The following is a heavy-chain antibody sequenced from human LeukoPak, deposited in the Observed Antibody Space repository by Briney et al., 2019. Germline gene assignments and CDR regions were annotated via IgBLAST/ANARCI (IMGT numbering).Heavy chain of an antibody. CDR1: GYTFTSYG. V-gene: IGHV1-18*01. J-gene: IGHJ4*02. D-gene: IGHD4-11*01. CDR3: ARDRQDDSNLDY. CDR2: ISAYNGNT. Sequence: ASVNVSCKASGYTFTSYGISWVRRAPGQGLEWMGWISAYNGNTNYAQKLQGRVTMTTDTSTSTAYMELRSLRSDDTAVYYCARDRQDDSNLDYWGQGTLVTVSS.